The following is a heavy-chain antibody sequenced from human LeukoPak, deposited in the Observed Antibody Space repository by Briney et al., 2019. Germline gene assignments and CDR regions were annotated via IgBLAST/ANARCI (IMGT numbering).Heavy chain of an antibody. Sequence: ASVKVSCKTSGYIFTGYFMHWVRQAPGQGLEWMGWINPYSGGTNYAQKFQGRVTLTRDTSTSTAYMELFSLRSDDTAVYYCAPAAPGGVLDYFDYWGQGTPVTVSS. D-gene: IGHD6-13*01. V-gene: IGHV1-2*02. CDR2: INPYSGGT. J-gene: IGHJ4*02. CDR3: APAAPGGVLDYFDY. CDR1: GYIFTGYF.